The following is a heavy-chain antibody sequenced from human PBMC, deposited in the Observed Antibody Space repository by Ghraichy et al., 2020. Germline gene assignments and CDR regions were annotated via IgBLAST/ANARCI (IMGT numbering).Heavy chain of an antibody. CDR2: IKSKTDGGTT. Sequence: GESLNISCAASGFTFSNAWMSWVRQAPGKGLEWVGRIKSKTDGGTTDYAAPVKGRFTISRDDSKNTLYLQMNSLKTEDTAVYYCTTGLVKLRFLEWLSDVYGMDVWGQGTTVTVSS. J-gene: IGHJ6*02. D-gene: IGHD3-3*01. V-gene: IGHV3-15*01. CDR1: GFTFSNAW. CDR3: TTGLVKLRFLEWLSDVYGMDV.